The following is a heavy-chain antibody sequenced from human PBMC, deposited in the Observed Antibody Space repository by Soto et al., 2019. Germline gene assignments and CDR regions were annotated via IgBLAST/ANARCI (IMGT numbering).Heavy chain of an antibody. D-gene: IGHD3-22*01. CDR3: ARQQGLTMIVVVSPHDAFDI. V-gene: IGHV4-39*01. J-gene: IGHJ3*02. CDR1: GGSISSSSYY. CDR2: IYYSGST. Sequence: QLQLQESGPGLVKPSETLSLTCTVSGGSISSSSYYWGWIRQPPGKGLEWIGSIYYSGSTYYNPSLKSRVTISVDTSKNQFSLKLSSVTAADTAVYYCARQQGLTMIVVVSPHDAFDIWGQGTMVTVSS.